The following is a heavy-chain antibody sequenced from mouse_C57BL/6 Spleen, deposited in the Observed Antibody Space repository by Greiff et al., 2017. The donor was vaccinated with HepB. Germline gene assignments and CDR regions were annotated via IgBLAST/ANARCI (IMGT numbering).Heavy chain of an antibody. J-gene: IGHJ3*01. V-gene: IGHV1-26*01. Sequence: EVQLQQSGPELVKPGASVKISCKASGYTFTDYYMNWVKQSHGKSLEWIGDINPNNGGTSYNQKFKGKATLTVDKSSSTAYMELRSLTSEDSAVYYCARSERLRPGFAYWGQGTLVTVSA. CDR3: ARSERLRPGFAY. CDR1: GYTFTDYY. CDR2: INPNNGGT. D-gene: IGHD3-2*02.